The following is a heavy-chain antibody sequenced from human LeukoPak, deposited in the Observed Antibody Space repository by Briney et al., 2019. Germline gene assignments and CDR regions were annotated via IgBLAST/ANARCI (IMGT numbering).Heavy chain of an antibody. V-gene: IGHV3-21*01. Sequence: GGSLRLSCAASGFTFSSYSMNWVRQAPGKGLEWVSSISSSSSYIYYADSVKGRFTISRDNAKNSLYLQMNSLRAEDTAVYYCARAFAQQLARGWFDPWGQGTLVTVSS. J-gene: IGHJ5*02. CDR1: GFTFSSYS. CDR2: ISSSSSYI. D-gene: IGHD6-13*01. CDR3: ARAFAQQLARGWFDP.